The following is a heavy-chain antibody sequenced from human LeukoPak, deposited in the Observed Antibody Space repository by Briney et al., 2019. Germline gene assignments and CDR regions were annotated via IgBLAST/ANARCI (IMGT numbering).Heavy chain of an antibody. V-gene: IGHV1-3*01. CDR2: INAGNGST. CDR3: ASLDPSDSNPWDY. J-gene: IGHJ4*02. CDR1: GYTFTSYA. Sequence: ASVKVSCKASGYTFTSYAMHWVRQAPGQRLEWMGWINAGNGSTKYSQKFQGRVTITRDTSASTAYMELSSLRSEDTAVYYCASLDPSDSNPWDYWGQGTLVTVSS. D-gene: IGHD4-11*01.